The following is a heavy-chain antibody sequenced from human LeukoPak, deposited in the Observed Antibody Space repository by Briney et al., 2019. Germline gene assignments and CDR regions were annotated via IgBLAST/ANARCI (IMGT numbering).Heavy chain of an antibody. CDR2: INHRGST. J-gene: IGHJ4*02. D-gene: IGHD3-10*01. Sequence: SETLSLTCAVYGGSFSGYYRSWIRQPPGKGLEWIGEINHRGSTNYIPSLKSRVTISVDTSKNQFSLKLSSVTAADTAVYYCARGRSVRGVSDYWGQGTLVTVSS. CDR1: GGSFSGYY. CDR3: ARGRSVRGVSDY. V-gene: IGHV4-34*01.